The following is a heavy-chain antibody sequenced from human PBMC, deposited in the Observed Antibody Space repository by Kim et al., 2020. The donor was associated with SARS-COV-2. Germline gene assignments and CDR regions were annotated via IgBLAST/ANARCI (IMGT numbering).Heavy chain of an antibody. CDR3: VKDSSPGGCDM. V-gene: IGHV3-9*01. D-gene: IGHD3-10*01. Sequence: GGSLRLSCAASGFSFGDHGIHWLRQVPGKGLEWVAGIIWKSGSTGYADSVTGRFTISRDNGKNSLYLQMNSLRAEDTALYYCVKDSSPGGCDMWGQGTMVTVSS. CDR1: GFSFGDHG. CDR2: IIWKSGST. J-gene: IGHJ3*02.